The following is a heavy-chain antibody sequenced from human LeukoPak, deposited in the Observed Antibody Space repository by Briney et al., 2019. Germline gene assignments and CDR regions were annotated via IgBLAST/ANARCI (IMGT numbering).Heavy chain of an antibody. CDR2: MNPNSGNT. CDR3: ARRDMGEDY. D-gene: IGHD3-9*01. Sequence: ASVKVSCKASGYTFTSYDINWVRQATGQGLEWMGWMNPNSGNTGFAQKFQGRVTITRNTSLSTAYMGLSSLRSEDTAVYYCARRDMGEDYWGQGTLVTVSS. V-gene: IGHV1-8*01. CDR1: GYTFTSYD. J-gene: IGHJ4*02.